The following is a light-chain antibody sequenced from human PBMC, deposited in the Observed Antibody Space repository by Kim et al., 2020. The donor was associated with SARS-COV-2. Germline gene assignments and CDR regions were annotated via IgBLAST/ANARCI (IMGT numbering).Light chain of an antibody. CDR1: QAISNY. Sequence: DIQMTQSPSSLSASIGDRVTITCRASQAISNYLAWYRQRPGKAPNLLIYAASTLRSGVPSRFSGSGSGTDFTLTISSLQPEDVATYYCQKYNSAPRTFGPGTKVDIK. CDR2: AAS. CDR3: QKYNSAPRT. V-gene: IGKV1-27*01. J-gene: IGKJ1*01.